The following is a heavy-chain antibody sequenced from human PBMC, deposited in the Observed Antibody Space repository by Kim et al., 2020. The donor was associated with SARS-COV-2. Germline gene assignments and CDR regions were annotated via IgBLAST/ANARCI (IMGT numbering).Heavy chain of an antibody. D-gene: IGHD3-3*01. CDR1: GFTFSSYS. V-gene: IGHV3-48*02. CDR3: AREGGHYDFWSGYAHFDY. J-gene: IGHJ4*02. Sequence: GGSLRLSCAASGFTFSSYSMNWVRQAPGKGLEWVSYISSSSSTIYYADSVKGRFTISRDNAKNSLYLQMNSLRDEDTAVYYCAREGGHYDFWSGYAHFDYWGQGTLVTVSS. CDR2: ISSSSSTI.